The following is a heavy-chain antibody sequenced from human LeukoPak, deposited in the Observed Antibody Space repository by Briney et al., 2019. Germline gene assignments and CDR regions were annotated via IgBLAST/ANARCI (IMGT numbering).Heavy chain of an antibody. CDR3: ARDRGSSWPLSWFDP. CDR1: GGTFSSYA. Sequence: ASVKVSCKASGGTFSSYAISWVRQAPGQGLEWMGGIIPIFGTANYAQKFQGRVTITADESTSTAYMELSSLRSEDTAVYYCARDRGSSWPLSWFDPWGQGTLVTVSS. V-gene: IGHV1-69*13. D-gene: IGHD6-13*01. J-gene: IGHJ5*02. CDR2: IIPIFGTA.